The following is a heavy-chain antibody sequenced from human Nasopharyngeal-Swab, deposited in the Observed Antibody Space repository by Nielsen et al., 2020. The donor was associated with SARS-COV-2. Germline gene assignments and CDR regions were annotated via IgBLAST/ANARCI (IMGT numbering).Heavy chain of an antibody. CDR2: ISYDGSNK. D-gene: IGHD1-26*01. J-gene: IGHJ6*03. Sequence: VRQAPGKGLEWVAVISYDGSNKYYADSVKGRFTISRDNSKNTLYLQMSSLRAEDTAVYYCARDPYYSGSYIGYYYYYMDVWGKGTTVTVSS. CDR3: ARDPYYSGSYIGYYYYYMDV. V-gene: IGHV3-30-3*01.